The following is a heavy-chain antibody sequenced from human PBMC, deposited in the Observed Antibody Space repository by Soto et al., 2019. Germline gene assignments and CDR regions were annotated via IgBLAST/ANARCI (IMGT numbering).Heavy chain of an antibody. CDR3: ARPNGSGTYAKKPRGYYYGMDV. CDR2: IYYSGST. V-gene: IGHV4-39*01. J-gene: IGHJ6*02. Sequence: NPSETLSLTCTVSGGSISSSSYYWGWIRQPPGKGLEWIGSIYYSGSTYYNPSLKSRVTISVDTSKNQFSLKLSSVTAADTAVYYCARPNGSGTYAKKPRGYYYGMDVWGQGTTVTVSS. CDR1: GGSISSSSYY. D-gene: IGHD3-10*01.